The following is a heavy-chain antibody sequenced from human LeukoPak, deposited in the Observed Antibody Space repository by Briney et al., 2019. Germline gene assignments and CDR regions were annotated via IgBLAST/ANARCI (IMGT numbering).Heavy chain of an antibody. CDR2: INHSGST. CDR1: GGSISSGDYY. D-gene: IGHD3-22*01. Sequence: SETLSLTCTVSGGSISSGDYYWSWIRQPPGKGLEWIGEINHSGSTNYNPSLKSRVTISVDTSKNQFSLKLSSVTAADTAVYYCARALGYDSSGYYYYYYYMDVWGKGTTVTVSS. J-gene: IGHJ6*03. V-gene: IGHV4-39*07. CDR3: ARALGYDSSGYYYYYYYMDV.